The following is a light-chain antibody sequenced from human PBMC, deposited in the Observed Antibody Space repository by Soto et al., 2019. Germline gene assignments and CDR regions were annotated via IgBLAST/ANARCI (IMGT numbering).Light chain of an antibody. J-gene: IGLJ1*01. Sequence: QSVLTQPPSVSAAPGQTVTISCTGRSSNIGNNYVSWYQQLPGTAPKLLIFDNNKRPSEIPDRFSGSKSGTSATLGITGLQTGDEADYYCGTWDSSLSAYVFGTGTKLTVL. CDR3: GTWDSSLSAYV. CDR1: SSNIGNNY. CDR2: DNN. V-gene: IGLV1-51*01.